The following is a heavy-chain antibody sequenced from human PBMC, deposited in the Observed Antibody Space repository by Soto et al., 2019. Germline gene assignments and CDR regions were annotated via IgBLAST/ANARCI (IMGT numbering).Heavy chain of an antibody. Sequence: TLSLNCTVTDGSISSGSYYWTWIRQHPGKGLEWIGYNYYSGITYYNPSLKSRVTISLDTSKNQFSLKLSSVTAADTAVYYCARGSSIAGLYYGMDVWGQGTTVT. CDR3: ARGSSIAGLYYGMDV. D-gene: IGHD6-6*01. CDR2: NYYSGIT. CDR1: DGSISSGSYY. V-gene: IGHV4-31*03. J-gene: IGHJ6*02.